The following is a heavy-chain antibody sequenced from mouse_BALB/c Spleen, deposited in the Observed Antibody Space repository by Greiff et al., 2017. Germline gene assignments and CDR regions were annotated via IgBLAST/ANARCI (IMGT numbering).Heavy chain of an antibody. J-gene: IGHJ1*01. Sequence: DVHLVESGGGLVQPGGSRKLSCAASGFTFSSFGMHWVRQAPEKGLEWVAYISSGSSTIYYADTVKGRFTISRDNPKNTLFLQMTSLRSEDTAMYYCARIYGNYGYFDVWGAGTTVTVSS. V-gene: IGHV5-17*02. CDR3: ARIYGNYGYFDV. CDR1: GFTFSSFG. D-gene: IGHD2-1*01. CDR2: ISSGSSTI.